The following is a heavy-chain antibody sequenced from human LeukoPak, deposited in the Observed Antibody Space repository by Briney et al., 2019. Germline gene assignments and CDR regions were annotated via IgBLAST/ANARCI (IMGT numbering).Heavy chain of an antibody. D-gene: IGHD3-22*01. CDR1: GGSISSYY. CDR2: IYYSGST. V-gene: IGHV4-59*01. Sequence: SETLSLTCTVSGGSISSYYWSWIRQPPGKGLEWIGYIYYSGSTNYNPSLESRVTISVDTSKNQFSLKLSSVTAADTAVYYCARRTYDDAFDIWGQGTMVTVSS. CDR3: ARRTYDDAFDI. J-gene: IGHJ3*02.